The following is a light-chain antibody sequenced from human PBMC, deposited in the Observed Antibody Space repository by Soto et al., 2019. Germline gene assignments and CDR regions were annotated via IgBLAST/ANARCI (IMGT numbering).Light chain of an antibody. J-gene: IGKJ2*01. Sequence: DIQMTQSPSTLSASVGDRVTITCRASQSINRWLAWYQQKPGKAPKLLIYKASTLESGVPSRFSGGGIGTEFSLSISSREPDDFATYYCLEYSTYPYIFGQGTKVEIK. CDR2: KAS. V-gene: IGKV1-5*03. CDR1: QSINRW. CDR3: LEYSTYPYI.